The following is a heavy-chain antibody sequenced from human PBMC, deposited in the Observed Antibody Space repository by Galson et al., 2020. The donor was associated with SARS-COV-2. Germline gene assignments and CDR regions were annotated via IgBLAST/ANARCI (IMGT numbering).Heavy chain of an antibody. D-gene: IGHD6-19*01. V-gene: IGHV2-5*02. Sequence: KMSGPTLVKPTQTLTLTCTFSGFSLSTSGVGVGWIRQPPGKALEWLALIYWDDDKRYSPSLKSRLTITKDTSKNQVVLTMTNMDPVDTATYYCARRGIAVAGRPYFDYWGQGTLVTVSS. CDR3: ARRGIAVAGRPYFDY. CDR1: GFSLSTSGVG. J-gene: IGHJ4*02. CDR2: IYWDDDK.